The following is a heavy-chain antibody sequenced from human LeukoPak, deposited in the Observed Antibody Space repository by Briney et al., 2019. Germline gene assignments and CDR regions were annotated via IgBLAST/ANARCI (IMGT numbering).Heavy chain of an antibody. Sequence: GGSLRLSCAASGFTVITNYMSWVRQAPGKGLEWVSVIYSGGSTYYADSVKGRLTISRDNSKDTLYLQMNSLRAEDTAVYYCARSGHGYILYWGQGTLVTVSS. CDR3: ARSGHGYILY. V-gene: IGHV3-66*01. D-gene: IGHD6-13*01. CDR1: GFTVITNY. J-gene: IGHJ4*02. CDR2: IYSGGST.